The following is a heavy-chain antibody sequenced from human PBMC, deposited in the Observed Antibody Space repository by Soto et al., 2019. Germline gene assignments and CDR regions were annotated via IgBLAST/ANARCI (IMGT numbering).Heavy chain of an antibody. CDR3: AREYWGGPPHYYYGMDV. V-gene: IGHV3-30-3*01. CDR1: VFTFSIYA. Sequence: WGSLRLSCASSVFTFSIYAMPWVRQAPGKGLEWLAVISYDGSNKYYADSVKGRFTISRDNSKNTLYLQMKSLRAEDTAVYYCAREYWGGPPHYYYGMDVWGQGTTVTVSS. D-gene: IGHD2-21*01. CDR2: ISYDGSNK. J-gene: IGHJ6*01.